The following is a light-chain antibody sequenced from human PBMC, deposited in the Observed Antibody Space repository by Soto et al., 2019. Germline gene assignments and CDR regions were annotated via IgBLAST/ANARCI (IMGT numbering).Light chain of an antibody. CDR1: QSINNRY. CDR2: AAS. J-gene: IGKJ3*01. V-gene: IGKV3-20*01. CDR3: QQFGSSPGFT. Sequence: EIVLTQSPGTLSLSPGERATLSCRASQSINNRYLAWYQQKPGQAPRLLIYAASSRATGIPDRFSGSGSGPDFALTSSRLEPEDFAVYYCQQFGSSPGFTFGPGTKVDIK.